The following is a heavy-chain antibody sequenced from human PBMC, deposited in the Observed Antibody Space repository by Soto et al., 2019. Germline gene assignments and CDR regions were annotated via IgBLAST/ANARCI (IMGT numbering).Heavy chain of an antibody. CDR1: GYSFTTYW. V-gene: IGHV5-10-1*01. CDR3: ARRASGGSGTYYPAIDY. J-gene: IGHJ4*02. CDR2: IDPSDSYT. Sequence: GEALKISCKGSGYSFTTYWISWVRQMPGKGLEWMGRIDPSDSYTNYSPSFQGHVTISVDKSISTAYLQWSSLKASDTAMYYCARRASGGSGTYYPAIDYWGQGTLVTVSS. D-gene: IGHD3-10*01.